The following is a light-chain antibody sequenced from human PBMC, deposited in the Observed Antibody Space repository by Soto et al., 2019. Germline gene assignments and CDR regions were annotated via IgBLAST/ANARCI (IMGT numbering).Light chain of an antibody. CDR1: ESVSSSL. J-gene: IGKJ4*01. CDR3: QQYGTSRLT. V-gene: IGKV3-20*01. CDR2: GSY. Sequence: EIVLTQSPGTLSLSPGERATLSCRANESVSSSLLVWDQQKLGQAPRLIIDGSYSRATVTPDRFSGSGSGTAFTLTIRRLEPDDFAVYYCQQYGTSRLTFGGGTKVEIK.